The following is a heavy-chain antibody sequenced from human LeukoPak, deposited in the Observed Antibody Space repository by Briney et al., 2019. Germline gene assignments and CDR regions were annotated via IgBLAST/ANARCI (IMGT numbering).Heavy chain of an antibody. V-gene: IGHV7-4-1*02. D-gene: IGHD6-19*01. J-gene: IGHJ4*02. CDR3: ARDRGAPGGAVAGTGY. CDR2: INTNTGNP. Sequence: WASVKASCKASGYTFTSYAMNWVRQAPGQGLEWMGWINTNTGNPTYARGFTGRFVFSLDTSVSTAYLQISSLKAEDTAVYYCARDRGAPGGAVAGTGYWGQGTLVTVSS. CDR1: GYTFTSYA.